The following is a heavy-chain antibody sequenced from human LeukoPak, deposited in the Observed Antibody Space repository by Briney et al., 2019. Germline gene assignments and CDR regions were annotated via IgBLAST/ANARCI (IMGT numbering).Heavy chain of an antibody. V-gene: IGHV4-34*01. CDR2: INHSGST. CDR3: ARRVMYSSRKGNWFDP. Sequence: SETLSLTCAVCGASFSGYYWSWIRQPPGKGLEWIGEINHSGSTNYNPSLKSRVTISVDTSKNQFSLKLSSVTAADTAVYYCARRVMYSSRKGNWFDPWGQGTLVTVSS. D-gene: IGHD6-19*01. CDR1: GASFSGYY. J-gene: IGHJ5*02.